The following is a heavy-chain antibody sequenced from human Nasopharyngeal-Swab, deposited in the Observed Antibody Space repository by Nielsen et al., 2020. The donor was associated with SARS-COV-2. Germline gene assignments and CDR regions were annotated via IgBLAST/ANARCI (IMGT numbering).Heavy chain of an antibody. CDR3: AREVVVVPAALNYYYYMDV. Sequence: GSLRLSCAVYGGSFSGYYWSWIRQPPGKGLEWIGEINHSGSTNYNPSLKSRVTISVDTSKNQFSLKLSSVTAADTAVYCCAREVVVVPAALNYYYYMDVWGKGTTVTVSS. D-gene: IGHD2-2*01. J-gene: IGHJ6*03. V-gene: IGHV4-34*01. CDR1: GGSFSGYY. CDR2: INHSGST.